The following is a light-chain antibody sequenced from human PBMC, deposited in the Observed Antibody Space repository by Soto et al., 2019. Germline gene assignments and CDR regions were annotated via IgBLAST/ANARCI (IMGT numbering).Light chain of an antibody. CDR3: TSSLSNSVVV. J-gene: IGLJ3*02. CDR1: SSDVDDYNY. Sequence: QSALTQPASVSGSPGQSITISCSGTSSDVDDYNYVSWYQQHPGKAPKLMIYEVSHRLSGVSNRFSGSNSGYTASLTISGVQDEDEADYYCTSSLSNSVVVFGGGTKLTVL. V-gene: IGLV2-14*01. CDR2: EVS.